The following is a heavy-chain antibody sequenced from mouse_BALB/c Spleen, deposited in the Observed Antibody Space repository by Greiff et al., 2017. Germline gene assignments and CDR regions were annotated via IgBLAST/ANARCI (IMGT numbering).Heavy chain of an antibody. Sequence: EVQLVESGPGLVKPSQSLSLTCTVTGYSITSYYAWDCIRQFPGNKLEWTGYISYSGSTSYHPSLKSRISITRDTSKNQFFLQLNSVTTEDTATYYCARLITCAMDDWGQGTSVTVSS. J-gene: IGHJ4*01. V-gene: IGHV3-2*02. D-gene: IGHD2-4*01. CDR1: GYSITSYYA. CDR3: ARLITCAMDD. CDR2: ISYSGST.